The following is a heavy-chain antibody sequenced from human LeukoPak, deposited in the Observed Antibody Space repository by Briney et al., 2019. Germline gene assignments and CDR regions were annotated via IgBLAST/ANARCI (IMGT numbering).Heavy chain of an antibody. CDR1: GYDFTSVG. D-gene: IGHD4-17*01. Sequence: ASVKVSYKASGYDFTSVGITWVRQAPGQGLEWMGIINPSGGSTSYAQKFQGRVTTTRDTSTSTVYMELSSLRSEDTAVYYCARGGTVTAPRTGMDVWGQGTTVTVSS. V-gene: IGHV1-46*01. J-gene: IGHJ6*02. CDR2: INPSGGST. CDR3: ARGGTVTAPRTGMDV.